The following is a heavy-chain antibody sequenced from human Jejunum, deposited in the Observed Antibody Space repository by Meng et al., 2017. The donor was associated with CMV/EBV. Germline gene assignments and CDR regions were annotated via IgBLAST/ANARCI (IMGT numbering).Heavy chain of an antibody. V-gene: IGHV1-3*04. J-gene: IGHJ5*02. D-gene: IGHD3-16*01. Sequence: SCKASGYTFTNFAIHWVRQAPGKRLEWMGWIYTDSSGTKFSQNFQGRVSFTRDTSATTVYMELSSLRSEDTAVYYCARGVISYHDSWGQGTLVTVSS. CDR3: ARGVISYHDS. CDR2: IYTDSSGT. CDR1: GYTFTNFA.